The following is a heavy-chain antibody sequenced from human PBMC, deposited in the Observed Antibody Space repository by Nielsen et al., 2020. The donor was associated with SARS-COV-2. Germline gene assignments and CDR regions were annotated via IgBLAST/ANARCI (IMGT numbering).Heavy chain of an antibody. CDR2: IKQDGSEK. J-gene: IGHJ6*03. V-gene: IGHV3-7*01. Sequence: GESLKISCAASGFTFSSYAMHWVRQAPGKGLEWVANIKQDGSEKYYVDSVKGRFTISRDNAKNSLYLQMNSLRAEDTAVYYCARDTAILYYYYYYMAVWGKGTTVTVSS. CDR1: GFTFSSYA. CDR3: ARDTAILYYYYYYMAV. D-gene: IGHD3-9*01.